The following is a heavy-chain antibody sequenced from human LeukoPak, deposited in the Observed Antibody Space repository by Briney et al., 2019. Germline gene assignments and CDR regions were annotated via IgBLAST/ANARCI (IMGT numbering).Heavy chain of an antibody. J-gene: IGHJ5*02. CDR2: IYTSGST. CDR1: GGPISSYY. CDR3: ARDQLLAWFDP. V-gene: IGHV4-4*07. D-gene: IGHD2-2*01. Sequence: SETLSLTCTVSGGPISSYYWSWIRQPAGKGLEWIGRIYTSGSTNYDPSLKSRVTMSVDTSKNQFSLKLSSVTAADTAVYYCARDQLLAWFDPWGQGTLVTVSS.